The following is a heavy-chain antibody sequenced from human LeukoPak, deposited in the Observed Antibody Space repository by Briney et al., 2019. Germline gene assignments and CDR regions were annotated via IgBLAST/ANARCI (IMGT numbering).Heavy chain of an antibody. CDR2: IFYSGGT. D-gene: IGHD3-10*01. J-gene: IGHJ5*02. CDR3: ARNKYYYGSRNYGVPNWFDP. V-gene: IGHV4-39*01. Sequence: PSETLSLTCTVSGGSINTPNYYWGWIRQTPGKGLEWIGNIFYSGGTYYSPSLTSRVTISLDTSRNQFSLKLNSVTAADTAVYYCARNKYYYGSRNYGVPNWFDPWGQGTLVTVSS. CDR1: GGSINTPNYY.